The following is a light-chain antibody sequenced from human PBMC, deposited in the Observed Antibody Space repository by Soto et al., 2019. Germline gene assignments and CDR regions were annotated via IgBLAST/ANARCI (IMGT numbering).Light chain of an antibody. CDR2: GAS. J-gene: IGKJ1*01. CDR1: QSVSNN. CDR3: QQYGSSGT. Sequence: ETVLTQSPATLSVSPGERATLSCRASQSVSNNLVWYQQKPGQAPRLLIYGASNRATGIPDRFSGSGSGTDFTLTISRLEPEDFAVYYCQQYGSSGTFGQGTKVDIK. V-gene: IGKV3-20*01.